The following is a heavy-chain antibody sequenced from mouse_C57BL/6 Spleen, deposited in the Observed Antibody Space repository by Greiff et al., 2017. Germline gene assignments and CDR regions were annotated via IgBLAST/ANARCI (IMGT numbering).Heavy chain of an antibody. CDR2: INPSTGGT. D-gene: IGHD1-1*01. CDR3: ARRDCGSSGAWFAY. V-gene: IGHV1-42*01. CDR1: GYSFTGYY. J-gene: IGHJ3*01. Sequence: EVKLQESGPELVKPGASVKISCKASGYSFTGYYMNWVKQSPEKSLEWIGEINPSTGGTTYNQKFKAKATLTVDKSSSTAYMQLKSLTSEDSAVYYCARRDCGSSGAWFAYGGQETLVTVSA.